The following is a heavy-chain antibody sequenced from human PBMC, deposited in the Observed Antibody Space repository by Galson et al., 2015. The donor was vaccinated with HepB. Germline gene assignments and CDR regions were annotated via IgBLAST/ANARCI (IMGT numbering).Heavy chain of an antibody. CDR3: AKVSSGSYLYYFDY. J-gene: IGHJ4*02. V-gene: IGHV3-23*01. CDR1: GFTFSSYA. CDR2: ISGSGGST. Sequence: SLRLSCAASGFTFSSYAMSWVRQAPGKGLEWVSAISGSGGSTFYPDSVKGRFTISRDNSKNTLYLQVNSLRAEDTAVYYCAKVSSGSYLYYFDYWGQGTLVTVSS. D-gene: IGHD1-26*01.